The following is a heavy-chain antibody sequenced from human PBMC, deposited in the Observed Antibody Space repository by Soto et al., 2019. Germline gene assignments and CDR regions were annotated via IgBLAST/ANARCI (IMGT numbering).Heavy chain of an antibody. V-gene: IGHV4-34*01. CDR1: GGSFSGYY. J-gene: IGHJ5*02. CDR3: ARGRERITIFGVVIMNYNWFDP. D-gene: IGHD3-3*01. Sequence: PSETLSLTCAVYGGSFSGYYWSWIRQPPGKGLEWIGEINHSGSTNYNPSLKSRVTISVDTSKNQFSLKLSSVTAADTAVYYCARGRERITIFGVVIMNYNWFDPWGQGTLVTVSS. CDR2: INHSGST.